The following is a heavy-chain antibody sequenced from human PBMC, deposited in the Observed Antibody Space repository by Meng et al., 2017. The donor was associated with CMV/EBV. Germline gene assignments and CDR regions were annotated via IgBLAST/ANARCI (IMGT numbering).Heavy chain of an antibody. J-gene: IGHJ5*02. Sequence: ASVKVSCKASGYTFTSYDINWVRQATGQGLEWMGWMNPNSGNTGNGQKFQGRVTITRNTSISTASMELSSLRSEDTAVYYCASGTKGYYDFWSGYRPGPWFDPWGQGTLVTVSS. CDR1: GYTFTSYD. V-gene: IGHV1-8*03. CDR3: ASGTKGYYDFWSGYRPGPWFDP. D-gene: IGHD3-3*01. CDR2: MNPNSGNT.